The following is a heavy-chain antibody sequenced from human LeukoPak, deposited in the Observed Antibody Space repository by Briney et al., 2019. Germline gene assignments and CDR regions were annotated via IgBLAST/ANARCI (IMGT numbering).Heavy chain of an antibody. Sequence: ASVKVPCKASGYTFTSYDINWVRQATGQGLEWMGWMNPNSGNTGYAQKFQGRVTMTRNTSISTAYMELSSLRSEDTAVYYCAIETMLRGVSAVWGKGTTVTISS. CDR2: MNPNSGNT. CDR3: AIETMLRGVSAV. V-gene: IGHV1-8*01. CDR1: GYTFTSYD. D-gene: IGHD3-10*01. J-gene: IGHJ6*04.